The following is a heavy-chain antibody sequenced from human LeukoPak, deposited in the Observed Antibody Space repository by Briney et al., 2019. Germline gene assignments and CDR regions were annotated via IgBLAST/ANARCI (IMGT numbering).Heavy chain of an antibody. CDR3: ARGGERYSGSYADY. D-gene: IGHD1-26*01. V-gene: IGHV3-7*01. CDR1: GFTFSSYW. Sequence: GGSLRLSCAASGFTFSSYWMSWVRQAPGKGLEWVANIKQDGSEKYYVDSVKGRFTISRDNAKNSLYLQMNSLRAEDTAVYYCARGGERYSGSYADYWGQGTLVTVSS. J-gene: IGHJ4*02. CDR2: IKQDGSEK.